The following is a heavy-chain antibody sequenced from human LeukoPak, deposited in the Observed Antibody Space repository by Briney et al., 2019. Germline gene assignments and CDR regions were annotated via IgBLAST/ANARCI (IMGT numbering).Heavy chain of an antibody. CDR1: GYPFTDYY. D-gene: IGHD6-6*01. V-gene: IGHV1-2*02. J-gene: IGHJ4*02. CDR3: ARLYLQAVRPKDY. CDR2: INPNSGGT. Sequence: ASVKVSCKASGYPFTDYYIHWVRQAPGQGLEWMGWINPNSGGTKYAQNFQGRVSMTRDTSITTAYMELSRLRSDDTAVYYCARLYLQAVRPKDYWGQGTLVTVSS.